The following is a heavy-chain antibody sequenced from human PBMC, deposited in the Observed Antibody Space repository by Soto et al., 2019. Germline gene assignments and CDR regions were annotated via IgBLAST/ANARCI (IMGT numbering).Heavy chain of an antibody. Sequence: QLQLMQSGTELKKPGGSVKVSCKASGSTFTSYGLSWVRQAPGQGLAWVGWMSAYNGNTIYAQQLQGRITMTTDTSTGTTYMERRSSGDEDTAVYWWAMLYVVRCCYGWLTSWSGDWFDAWGQGTLVTVSS. CDR1: GSTFTSYG. D-gene: IGHD2-8*02. CDR3: AMLYVVRCCYGWLTSWSGDWFDA. V-gene: IGHV1-18*04. J-gene: IGHJ5*02. CDR2: MSAYNGNT.